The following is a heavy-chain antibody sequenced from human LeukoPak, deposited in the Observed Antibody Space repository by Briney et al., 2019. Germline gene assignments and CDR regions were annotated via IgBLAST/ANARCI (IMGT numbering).Heavy chain of an antibody. CDR1: GYVFTSYW. CDR3: ARFPRLVRGTNWFDP. D-gene: IGHD3-10*01. Sequence: GESLKISCKASGYVFTSYWIAWVRHTPEKGVEWMGIIYPGDSETRYSPSFQGQVTISADKSINTAYVQWSSLKASDTAIYYCARFPRLVRGTNWFDPWGQGTQVTVSS. J-gene: IGHJ5*02. CDR2: IYPGDSET. V-gene: IGHV5-51*01.